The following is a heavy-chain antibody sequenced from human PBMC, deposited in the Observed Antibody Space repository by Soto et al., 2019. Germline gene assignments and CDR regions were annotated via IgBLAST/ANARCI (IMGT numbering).Heavy chain of an antibody. CDR2: IYYSGST. V-gene: IGHV4-59*01. CDR3: AILYGDSDY. D-gene: IGHD4-17*01. J-gene: IGHJ4*02. Sequence: PSETLSLTCTVSGGSISSYYWSWIRQPPGKGQEWIGYIYYSGSTNYNPSLKSRVTISVDTSKNQFSLKLSSVTAADTAVYYCAILYGDSDYWGQGTLVTVSS. CDR1: GGSISSYY.